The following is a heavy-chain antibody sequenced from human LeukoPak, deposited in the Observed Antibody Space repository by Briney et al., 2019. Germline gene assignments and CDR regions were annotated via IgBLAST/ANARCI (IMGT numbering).Heavy chain of an antibody. V-gene: IGHV3-23*01. J-gene: IGHJ4*02. CDR3: AKGPVRVRGAHFDY. Sequence: GGSLRLSCAASGFTFSDYYMSWIRQAPGKGLEWVSAISGSGGSTYYADSVKGRFTISRDNSKNTLYLQMNSLRAEDTAVYYCAKGPVRVRGAHFDYWGQGTLVTVSS. CDR2: ISGSGGST. CDR1: GFTFSDYY. D-gene: IGHD3-10*01.